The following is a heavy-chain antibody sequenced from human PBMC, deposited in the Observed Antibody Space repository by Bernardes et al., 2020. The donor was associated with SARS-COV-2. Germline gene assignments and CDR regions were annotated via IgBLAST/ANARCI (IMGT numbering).Heavy chain of an antibody. CDR3: ARVGDIVGATHYFAY. D-gene: IGHD1-26*01. J-gene: IGHJ4*02. Sequence: GGSLRLSCAASGFTFTTYYMSWIRQAPGKGLEWLSYISSSSTYTNYADSVKGRFTISRDDAKNSLYLQMNSLRAEDTAVYYCARVGDIVGATHYFAYWGQGTLVTVSS. CDR1: GFTFTTYY. V-gene: IGHV3-11*06. CDR2: ISSSSTYT.